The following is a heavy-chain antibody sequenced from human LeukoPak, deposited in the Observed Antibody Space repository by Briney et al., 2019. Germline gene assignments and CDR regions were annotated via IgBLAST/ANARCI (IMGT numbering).Heavy chain of an antibody. Sequence: SGGSLRLSCAASGFIFTNYGMHWVRQAPGKALEWVAVFVYDGSNQFYADSVRGRFTISRDISKNTVYLQMNSLRVEDTAVYFCAGDDGSTGDYLRAAYWGQGTLVTVSS. CDR1: GFIFTNYG. CDR2: FVYDGSNQ. D-gene: IGHD4-17*01. V-gene: IGHV3-30*03. J-gene: IGHJ4*02. CDR3: AGDDGSTGDYLRAAY.